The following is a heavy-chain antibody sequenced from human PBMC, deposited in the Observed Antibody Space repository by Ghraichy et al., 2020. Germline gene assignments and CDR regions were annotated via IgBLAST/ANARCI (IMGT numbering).Heavy chain of an antibody. CDR2: IIPILGIA. V-gene: IGHV1-69*04. CDR1: GGTFSSYT. J-gene: IGHJ6*02. CDR3: AREYYYDSSDGGHGMDV. Sequence: SVKVSCKASGGTFSSYTISWVRQAPGQGLEWMGRIIPILGIANYAQKFQGRVTITADKSTSTAYMELSSLRSEDTAVYYCAREYYYDSSDGGHGMDVWGQGTTVTVSS. D-gene: IGHD3-22*01.